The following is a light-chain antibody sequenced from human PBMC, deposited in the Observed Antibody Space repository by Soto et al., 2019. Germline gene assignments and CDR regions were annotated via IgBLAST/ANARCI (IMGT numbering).Light chain of an antibody. V-gene: IGKV3-15*01. CDR3: QQNNKWPPVT. CDR2: GAS. CDR1: QTISND. J-gene: IGKJ4*01. Sequence: VMTQSPATLSVSPGEGGTLSCRASQTISNDLAWYQQKPGQAPRLLIYGASTRATGVPARFSGGGSGTEFTLTISSLQSEDFAFYYCQQNNKWPPVTFGGGTKVDIK.